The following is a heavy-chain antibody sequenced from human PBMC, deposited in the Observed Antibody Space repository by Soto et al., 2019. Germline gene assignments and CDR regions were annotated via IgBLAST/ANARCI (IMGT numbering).Heavy chain of an antibody. CDR2: INHSGSA. V-gene: IGHV4-34*01. D-gene: IGHD4-17*01. CDR1: GGSFSCYY. CDR3: ASYDDYGFDAFDI. Sequence: PSETLSLTCAVYGGSFSCYYWSWIRQPPGKGLEWIGEINHSGSANYNPSLKSRVTISVDTSKNQFSLKLSSVTAADTAVYYCASYDDYGFDAFDIWGQGTMVTVSS. J-gene: IGHJ3*02.